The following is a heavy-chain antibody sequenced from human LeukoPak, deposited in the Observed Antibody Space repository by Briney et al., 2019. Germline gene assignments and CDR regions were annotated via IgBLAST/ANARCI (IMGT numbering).Heavy chain of an antibody. V-gene: IGHV1-69*05. Sequence: PVKVSCXASGGTFSTYAISWVQQAHGQGLDWMEGIIPIFGTANYAQKFQGRVTITTDESTSTAYMELSSLRSEDTAVYYCARVGVTNAFDIWGQGTMVTVSS. CDR3: ARVGVTNAFDI. D-gene: IGHD2-21*02. J-gene: IGHJ3*02. CDR1: GGTFSTYA. CDR2: IIPIFGTA.